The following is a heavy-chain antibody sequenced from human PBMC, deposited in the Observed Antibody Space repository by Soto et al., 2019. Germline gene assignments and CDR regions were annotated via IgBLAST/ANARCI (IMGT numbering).Heavy chain of an antibody. CDR2: IKHSGST. D-gene: IGHD3-16*01. J-gene: IGHJ4*02. CDR1: AGSFSGYY. Sequence: KSSETLSLTCALYAGSFSGYYWSWIRQPQGRGLEWIGEIKHSGSTNYNPSLRRRVTRSGDMSKNQFSRKLSSVSAADTAGYYCARRGRHPLIPTPISYKINYWGQGTLVSSPQ. CDR3: ARRGRHPLIPTPISYKINY. V-gene: IGHV4-34*01.